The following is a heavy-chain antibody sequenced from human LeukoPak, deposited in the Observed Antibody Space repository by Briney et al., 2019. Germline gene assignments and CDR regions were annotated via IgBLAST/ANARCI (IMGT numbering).Heavy chain of an antibody. CDR1: GYTFTNYA. Sequence: ASVTVSCKASGYTFTNYAIHWVRQAPGQRLEWMGWNNAGNGDTKYSQEFQGRISLTRDTSASTAYMELSSLRSDDMAMYYCARGARSCGSTSCYSYFDYWGQGSLVSVSS. J-gene: IGHJ4*02. CDR2: NNAGNGDT. D-gene: IGHD2-2*01. CDR3: ARGARSCGSTSCYSYFDY. V-gene: IGHV1-3*02.